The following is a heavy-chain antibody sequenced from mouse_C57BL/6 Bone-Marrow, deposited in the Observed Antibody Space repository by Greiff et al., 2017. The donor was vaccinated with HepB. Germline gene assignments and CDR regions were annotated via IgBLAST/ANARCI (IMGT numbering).Heavy chain of an antibody. V-gene: IGHV1-15*01. D-gene: IGHD2-4*01. CDR3: TRGGGLPHYFDY. CDR2: IEPETGGT. Sequence: VQLQQSGAELVRPGASVTLSCKASGYTFTDYEMHWVKQTPVHGLEWIGAIEPETGGTAYNQKFKGKAILTADKSSSTAYMELRSLTSEDSAVYYCTRGGGLPHYFDYWGQGTTLTVSS. J-gene: IGHJ2*01. CDR1: GYTFTDYE.